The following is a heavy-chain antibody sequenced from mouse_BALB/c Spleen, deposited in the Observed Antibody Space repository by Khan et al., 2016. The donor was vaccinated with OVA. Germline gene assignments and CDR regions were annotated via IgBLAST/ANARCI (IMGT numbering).Heavy chain of an antibody. V-gene: IGHV5-9-1*01. CDR1: GFTFSSYA. J-gene: IGHJ1*01. D-gene: IGHD1-1*01. Sequence: EVMLVESGGGLVKPGGSLKLSCAASGFTFSSYAMSWVRQTPEKRLDWVATISSGGDYTYYPDSVKGRFTISSDNAKNTLYLQMSSLRSEDTAMYYCARPPITTVVATSYWFFDVWGAGTTVTVSS. CDR3: ARPPITTVVATSYWFFDV. CDR2: ISSGGDYT.